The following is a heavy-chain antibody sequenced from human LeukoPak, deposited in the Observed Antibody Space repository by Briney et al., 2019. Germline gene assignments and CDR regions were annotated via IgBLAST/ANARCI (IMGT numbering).Heavy chain of an antibody. CDR1: GFTFSSYA. V-gene: IGHV3-23*01. Sequence: GGSLRLSCAASGFTFSSYAMSWVRQAPGKGLEWVSAISGSGGSTYYADSVKGRFTISRDNSKNTLYLQMNSLRAEDTAVYYCAKEPYYYDSSGYYSRNLFDYWGRGTLVTVSS. CDR3: AKEPYYYDSSGYYSRNLFDY. J-gene: IGHJ4*02. CDR2: ISGSGGST. D-gene: IGHD3-22*01.